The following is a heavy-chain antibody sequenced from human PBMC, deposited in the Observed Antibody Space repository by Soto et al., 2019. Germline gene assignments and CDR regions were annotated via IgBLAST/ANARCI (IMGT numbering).Heavy chain of an antibody. CDR3: ARDWGYCSGGSCFSDRFDP. V-gene: IGHV4-31*03. D-gene: IGHD2-15*01. J-gene: IGHJ5*02. Sequence: SETLSLTCTVSGGSISSGGYYWSWIRQHPGKGLEWIGYIYYSGSTYYNPSLKSRVTISVDTSKNQFSLKLSSVTAADTAVYYCARDWGYCSGGSCFSDRFDPWGQGTLVTVSS. CDR1: GGSISSGGYY. CDR2: IYYSGST.